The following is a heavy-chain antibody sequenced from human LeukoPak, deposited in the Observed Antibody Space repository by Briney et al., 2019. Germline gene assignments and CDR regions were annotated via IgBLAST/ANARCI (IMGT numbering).Heavy chain of an antibody. J-gene: IGHJ4*02. Sequence: GGSLRLSCAASGFTFSSYWMSWVRQAPGKGLEWVSVITNSGGSTYYTDSVKGRFTISRDNSKNTLYLQMNSLRAEDTAVYYCAKGRNFDYWGQGTLVTVSS. CDR3: AKGRNFDY. CDR1: GFTFSSYW. V-gene: IGHV3-23*01. CDR2: ITNSGGST.